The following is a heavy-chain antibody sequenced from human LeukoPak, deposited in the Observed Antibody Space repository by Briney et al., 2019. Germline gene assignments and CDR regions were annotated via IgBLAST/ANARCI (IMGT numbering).Heavy chain of an antibody. CDR2: IIPIFGTA. CDR1: GGTFSSYA. CDR3: ARLLWFGEADY. D-gene: IGHD3-10*01. J-gene: IGHJ4*02. Sequence: GSSVKSSCKASGGTFSSYAINWVRQAPGQGLEWMGGIIPIFGTANYAQKFQGRVTITTDESTSTAYMELSSLRSEDTAVYYCARLLWFGEADYWGQGTLVTVSS. V-gene: IGHV1-69*05.